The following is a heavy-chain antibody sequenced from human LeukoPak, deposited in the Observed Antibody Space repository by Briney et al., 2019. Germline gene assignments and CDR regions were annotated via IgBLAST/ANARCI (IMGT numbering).Heavy chain of an antibody. D-gene: IGHD3-3*01. CDR1: GFPFSNNV. J-gene: IGHJ4*02. CDR3: AKTFPYGTTWYGFCDY. Sequence: GGSLRLSCAASGFPFSNNVMSWVRQAPGRGLDWLSAIRGSGDTYYADSVKGRFTISKDNSKNMLYLQMNSLRAEDTAVYYCAKTFPYGTTWYGFCDYWGQGALVTVSS. V-gene: IGHV3-23*01. CDR2: IRGSGDT.